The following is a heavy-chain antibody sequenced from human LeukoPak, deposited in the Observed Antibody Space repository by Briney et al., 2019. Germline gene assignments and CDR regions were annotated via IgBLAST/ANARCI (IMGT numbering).Heavy chain of an antibody. Sequence: SEALSLTCTVSGGSISSYYWSWIRQPPGKGLEWIGYIYYSGSTKYKPSLKSRVTISVDTSKNQFSLKLSSVTAADTAVYYCARGRFLDAFDIWGQGTMVTVSS. CDR3: ARGRFLDAFDI. D-gene: IGHD3-3*01. CDR1: GGSISSYY. V-gene: IGHV4-59*01. CDR2: IYYSGST. J-gene: IGHJ3*02.